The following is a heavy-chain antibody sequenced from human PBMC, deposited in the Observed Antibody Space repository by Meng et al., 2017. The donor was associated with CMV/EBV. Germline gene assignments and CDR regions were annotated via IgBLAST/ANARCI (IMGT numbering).Heavy chain of an antibody. CDR2: INHSGST. Sequence: SETLSLTCAVYGGSFSGYYWSWIRQPPGKGLEWIGEINHSGSTNYKPYLKSRVTISVDTSKNQFYLKLSSVTAADTAVYYCARGDRTIFGVVIAYGMDVWGQGTTVTVSS. CDR3: ARGDRTIFGVVIAYGMDV. CDR1: GGSFSGYY. V-gene: IGHV4-34*01. D-gene: IGHD3-3*01. J-gene: IGHJ6*02.